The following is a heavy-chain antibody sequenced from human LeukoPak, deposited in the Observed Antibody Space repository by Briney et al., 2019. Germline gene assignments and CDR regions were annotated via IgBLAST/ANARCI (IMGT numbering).Heavy chain of an antibody. CDR2: IYYSGST. D-gene: IGHD2-15*01. CDR1: GGSISSSSYY. Sequence: SETLSLTCTVSGGSISSSSYYWGWIRQPPGKGLEWIGSIYYSGSTYYNPSLKSRVTISVDKSKNQFSLKLSSVTAADTAVYYCARDFGVSRPVVAATRSKRSAFDIWGQGTMVTVSS. V-gene: IGHV4-39*07. CDR3: ARDFGVSRPVVAATRSKRSAFDI. J-gene: IGHJ3*02.